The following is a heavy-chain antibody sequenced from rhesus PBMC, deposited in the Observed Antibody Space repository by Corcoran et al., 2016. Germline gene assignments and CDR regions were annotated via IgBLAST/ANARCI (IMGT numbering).Heavy chain of an antibody. J-gene: IGHJ4*01. CDR3: ANPSWNNYYFDY. CDR1: GFTLSSYG. D-gene: IGHD1-20*01. CDR2: INGGGGST. V-gene: IGHV3S5*01. Sequence: EVQLVETGGGLVQPGGSLKLSCAASGFTLSSYGMSWVCQAPGKGLEWVSAINGGGGSTYYADSVKGRFTIARDNSKNTLSLQMNRLGAEDTAVYYCANPSWNNYYFDYWGQGVLLTVSS.